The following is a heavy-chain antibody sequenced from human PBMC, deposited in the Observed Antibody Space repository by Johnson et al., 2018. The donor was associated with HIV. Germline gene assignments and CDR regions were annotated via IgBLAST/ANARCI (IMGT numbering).Heavy chain of an antibody. V-gene: IGHV3-30*03. D-gene: IGHD6-13*01. CDR2: ISYDGSNK. J-gene: IGHJ3*02. CDR1: GFTFSSYG. Sequence: QVQLVESGGGVVQPGRSLRLSCAVSGFTFSSYGMHWVRRAPGKGLEWVAVISYDGSNKYYVDSVKGRFTISRDNSKNSLYLQMNSLRGEDTALYYCARARGQLTRGDDAFDIWGQGTMVTVSS. CDR3: ARARGQLTRGDDAFDI.